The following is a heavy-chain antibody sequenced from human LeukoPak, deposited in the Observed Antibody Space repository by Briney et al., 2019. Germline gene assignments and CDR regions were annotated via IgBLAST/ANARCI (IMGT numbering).Heavy chain of an antibody. D-gene: IGHD3-22*01. CDR1: GGSISSGGYY. Sequence: TSQTLSLTCTVSGGSISSGGYYWSWIRQHPGKGLEWIGYINYSGNIYYNPSLKSRVIISVDTSKNQFSLKLSSVTAADTAVYYCVRDGDYYDSSGSVRAFDIWGQGTMVTVSS. CDR2: INYSGNI. V-gene: IGHV4-31*03. J-gene: IGHJ3*02. CDR3: VRDGDYYDSSGSVRAFDI.